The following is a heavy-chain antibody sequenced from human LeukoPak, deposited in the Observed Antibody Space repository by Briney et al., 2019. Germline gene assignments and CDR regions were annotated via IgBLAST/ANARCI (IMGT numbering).Heavy chain of an antibody. CDR3: ARELVPFDY. CDR2: ISGSGGST. Sequence: GGSLRLSCQASGFTFYMYAMSWVRQAPGKGLEWVSAISGSGGSTYYADSVKGRFTISRDNSKNTLYLQMNSLRAEDTAVYYCARELVPFDYWGQGTLVTVSS. J-gene: IGHJ4*02. CDR1: GFTFYMYA. D-gene: IGHD2-2*01. V-gene: IGHV3-23*01.